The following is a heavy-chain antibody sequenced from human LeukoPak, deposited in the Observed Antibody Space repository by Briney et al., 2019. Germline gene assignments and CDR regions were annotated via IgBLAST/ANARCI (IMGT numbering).Heavy chain of an antibody. CDR1: GFTFDDYG. Sequence: GGSLRLSCAASGFTFDDYGMSWVRQAPGKWLEWVSGINWNGGSTGYADSVKGRFTISRDNAKNSLYLQMNSLRAEDTALYYCARHRRKYVWFGEFDIWGQGTMVTVSS. CDR3: ARHRRKYVWFGEFDI. V-gene: IGHV3-20*04. D-gene: IGHD3-10*01. CDR2: INWNGGST. J-gene: IGHJ3*02.